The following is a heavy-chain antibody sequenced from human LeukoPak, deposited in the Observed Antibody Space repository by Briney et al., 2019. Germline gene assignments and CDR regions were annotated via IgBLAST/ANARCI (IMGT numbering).Heavy chain of an antibody. J-gene: IGHJ4*02. CDR3: ARGGITTVRGVIISGNTVLKD. CDR2: ISAYNGKT. Sequence: ASVKVSCTASGYTFTSYGISWVRQAPGQGLEWMGWISAYNGKTNYAQKLQGRVTMTTDTSTSTAYMELRSLRSDDTAVYYCARGGITTVRGVIISGNTVLKDWGQGTLVTVSS. CDR1: GYTFTSYG. D-gene: IGHD3-10*01. V-gene: IGHV1-18*04.